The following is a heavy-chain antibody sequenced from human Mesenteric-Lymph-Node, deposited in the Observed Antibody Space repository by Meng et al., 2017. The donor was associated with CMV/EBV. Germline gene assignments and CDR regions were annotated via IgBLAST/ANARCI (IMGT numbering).Heavy chain of an antibody. J-gene: IGHJ4*02. V-gene: IGHV3-53*01. Sequence: GESLKISCAASGFTVSSIYMSWVRQAPGKGLEWVSVIYSGGSTSYADSVKGRFTISRDNSKNTLYLQMNSLRAEDTAVYYCASQKGSSWYLVDFYFDFWGQGTLVTVSS. D-gene: IGHD6-13*01. CDR3: ASQKGSSWYLVDFYFDF. CDR2: IYSGGST. CDR1: GFTVSSIY.